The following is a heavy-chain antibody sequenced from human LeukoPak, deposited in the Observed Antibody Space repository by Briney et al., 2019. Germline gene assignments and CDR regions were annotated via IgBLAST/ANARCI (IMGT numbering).Heavy chain of an antibody. CDR2: IYYSGST. J-gene: IGHJ4*02. Sequence: SETLSLTCTVSGDSISSSSYYWGWIRQPPGKGLEWIGSIYYSGSTYYNPSLKSRVTISVDPSKNQFSLKLPSVSAADTAVYYCARQEYSSSSVQIDYWGQGTLVTVSS. D-gene: IGHD6-6*01. CDR1: GDSISSSSYY. CDR3: ARQEYSSSSVQIDY. V-gene: IGHV4-39*01.